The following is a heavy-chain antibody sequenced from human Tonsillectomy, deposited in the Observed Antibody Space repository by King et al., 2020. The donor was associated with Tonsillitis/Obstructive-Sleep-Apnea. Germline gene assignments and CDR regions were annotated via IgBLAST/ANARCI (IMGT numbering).Heavy chain of an antibody. CDR3: ARDSGHTIFAHYGMDV. D-gene: IGHD3-3*01. V-gene: IGHV3-33*01. Sequence: VQLVESGGGVVQPGRSLRLSCAASGFTFSRYGMHWVRQAPGKGLEWVALIWYDGSNKYYADSVKGRFTISRDDSKNTLSLQMNSLRAEDTALYYCARDSGHTIFAHYGMDVWGQGTTVTVSS. CDR1: GFTFSRYG. CDR2: IWYDGSNK. J-gene: IGHJ6*02.